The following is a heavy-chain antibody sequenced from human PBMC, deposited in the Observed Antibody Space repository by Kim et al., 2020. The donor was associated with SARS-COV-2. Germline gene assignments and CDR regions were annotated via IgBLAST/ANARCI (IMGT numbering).Heavy chain of an antibody. Sequence: GGSLRLSCAASGFTFSNYAMSWVRQAPGKGLEWVSALSGSGGSTSYADSVKGRFTISRDNSKNTLKLQMNSLRADDTAVYSCAKDPHYDFWSGYYFDYWGQGTLVTVSS. D-gene: IGHD3-3*01. CDR3: AKDPHYDFWSGYYFDY. CDR1: GFTFSNYA. V-gene: IGHV3-23*01. CDR2: LSGSGGST. J-gene: IGHJ4*02.